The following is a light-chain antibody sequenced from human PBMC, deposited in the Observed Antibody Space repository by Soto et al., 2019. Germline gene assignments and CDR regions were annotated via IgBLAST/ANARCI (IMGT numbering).Light chain of an antibody. V-gene: IGLV2-14*01. CDR2: EVS. Sequence: QSALTQPASVSGSPGQSITISCTGTSSDVGGYNYVSWYQQHPGKAPKLMIYEVSNRPSGASNRFSGSKSGNTASLTISGLQAEDEADYYCSSYTSSSTPRVFGTGTKVTV. CDR1: SSDVGGYNY. J-gene: IGLJ1*01. CDR3: SSYTSSSTPRV.